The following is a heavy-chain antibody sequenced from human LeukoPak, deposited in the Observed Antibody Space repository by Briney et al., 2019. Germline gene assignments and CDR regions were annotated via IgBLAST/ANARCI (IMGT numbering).Heavy chain of an antibody. Sequence: SETLSLTCTVSGYSISSGYYWGWIRQPPGKGLEWIGSIYHSGSTYYNPSLKSRVTISVDTSKNQFSLKLSSVTAADTAVYYCARALGSDYWGQGTLVTVSS. CDR3: ARALGSDY. CDR2: IYHSGST. CDR1: GYSISSGYY. D-gene: IGHD2-2*03. V-gene: IGHV4-38-2*02. J-gene: IGHJ4*02.